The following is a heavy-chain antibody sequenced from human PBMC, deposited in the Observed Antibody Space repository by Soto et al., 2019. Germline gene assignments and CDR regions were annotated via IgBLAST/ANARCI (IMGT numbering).Heavy chain of an antibody. CDR2: ISYDGSNK. V-gene: IGHV3-30-3*01. CDR1: GFTFSSYA. Sequence: QVQLVESGGGVVQPGRSLRLSCAASGFTFSSYAMHWVRQAPGKGLEWVAVISYDGSNKYYADSVKGRFTISRDNSKNTLYLQMNSLRAEDTAVYYCDQTYDSSGYSPHNWGQGTLVTVSS. D-gene: IGHD3-22*01. CDR3: DQTYDSSGYSPHN. J-gene: IGHJ4*02.